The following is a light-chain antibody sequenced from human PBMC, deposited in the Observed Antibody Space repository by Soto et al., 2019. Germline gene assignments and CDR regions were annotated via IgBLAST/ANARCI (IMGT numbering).Light chain of an antibody. CDR2: EVN. CDR1: SSDVGGYDY. Sequence: LTQPPSASGSPGQSITISCTGTSSDVGGYDYVSWYQQHPGKAPKLMIYEVNKRPSGVPDRFSGSKSGNTASLTVSGLQAEDEAEYFCSSYAGSNNVIFGGGTKVTVL. J-gene: IGLJ2*01. CDR3: SSYAGSNNVI. V-gene: IGLV2-8*01.